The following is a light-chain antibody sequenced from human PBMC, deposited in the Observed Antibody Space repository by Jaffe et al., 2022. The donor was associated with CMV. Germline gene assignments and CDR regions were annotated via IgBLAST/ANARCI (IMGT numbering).Light chain of an antibody. CDR1: QSVNNNY. CDR2: RAS. Sequence: EIVLTQSPGTLSLSPGERVTLSCRASQSVNNNYLAWYQQKPGQAPRLLIHRASNRATGIPDRFSGSGSGTDFTLTISRLEPEDFAVYYCQQYGSSYTFGQGTKLEIK. CDR3: QQYGSSYT. V-gene: IGKV3-20*01. J-gene: IGKJ2*01.